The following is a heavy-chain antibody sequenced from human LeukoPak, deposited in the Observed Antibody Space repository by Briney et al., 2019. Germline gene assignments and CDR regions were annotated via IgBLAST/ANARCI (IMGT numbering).Heavy chain of an antibody. CDR3: AKDRSVGVVVVPAAPFAY. V-gene: IGHV3-23*01. CDR2: ISGSGGLT. J-gene: IGHJ4*02. CDR1: GFTFSNYA. Sequence: GGSLRLSCAASGFTFSNYAMSWVRQAPGKGLEWVSAISGSGGLTYHADSVKDRFTISRDNSKNTLYLQMNSLRAEDTALYYCAKDRSVGVVVVPAAPFAYWGRGTLLTVSS. D-gene: IGHD2-2*01.